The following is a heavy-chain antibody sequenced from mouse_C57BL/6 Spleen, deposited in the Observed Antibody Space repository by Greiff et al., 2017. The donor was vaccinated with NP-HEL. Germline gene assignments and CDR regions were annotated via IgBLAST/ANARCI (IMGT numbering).Heavy chain of an antibody. J-gene: IGHJ1*03. CDR1: GYTFTSYG. Sequence: VQLQQSGAELGRPGASVKLSCKASGYTFTSYGISWVKQRTGQGLEWIGEIYPRSGNTYYNEKFKGKATLTADKSSSTAYMELRSLTSEDSAVYFCARADYYGSSYDWYFDVWGTGTTVTVSS. V-gene: IGHV1-81*01. D-gene: IGHD1-1*01. CDR2: IYPRSGNT. CDR3: ARADYYGSSYDWYFDV.